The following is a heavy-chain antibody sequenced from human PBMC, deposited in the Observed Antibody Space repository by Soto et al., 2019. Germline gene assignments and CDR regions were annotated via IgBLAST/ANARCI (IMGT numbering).Heavy chain of an antibody. Sequence: SETLSLTCTVSGGSISSYYWSWIRQPPGKGLEWIGYIYYSGSTNYNPSLKSRVTISVDTSKNQFSLKLSSVTAADTAVYYCASMRGDSSTIGYCSSTSCYWLDYWGQGTLVTVSS. J-gene: IGHJ4*02. CDR3: ASMRGDSSTIGYCSSTSCYWLDY. CDR1: GGSISSYY. D-gene: IGHD2-2*01. CDR2: IYYSGST. V-gene: IGHV4-59*01.